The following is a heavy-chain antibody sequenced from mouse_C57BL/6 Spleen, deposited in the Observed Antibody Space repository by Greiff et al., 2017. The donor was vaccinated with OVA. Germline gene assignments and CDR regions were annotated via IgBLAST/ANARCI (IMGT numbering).Heavy chain of an antibody. CDR3: AREGGYYDYDGAWFAY. V-gene: IGHV1-80*01. CDR2: IYPGDGDT. J-gene: IGHJ3*01. D-gene: IGHD2-4*01. CDR1: GYAFSSYW. Sequence: QVQLQQSGAELVKPGASVKISCKASGYAFSSYWMNWVKQRPGKGLEWIGQIYPGDGDTNYNGKFKGKATLTADKSSSTAYMQLSSLTSEDSAVYCCAREGGYYDYDGAWFAYWGQGTLVTVSA.